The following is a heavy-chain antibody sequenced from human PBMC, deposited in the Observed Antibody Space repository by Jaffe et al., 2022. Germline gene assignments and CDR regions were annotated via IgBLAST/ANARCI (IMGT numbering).Heavy chain of an antibody. CDR2: INSDGSST. J-gene: IGHJ4*02. CDR3: ARGGGYSYGSFEY. V-gene: IGHV3-74*01. D-gene: IGHD5-18*01. CDR1: GFSFSSYW. Sequence: EVQLVESGGGLVQPGGSLRLSCAASGFSFSSYWIHWVRQAPGKGLVWVSRINSDGSSTSYADSVKGRFTISRDNAKNTLYLQMNSLRAEDTAVYYCARGGGYSYGSFEYWGQGTLVTVSS.